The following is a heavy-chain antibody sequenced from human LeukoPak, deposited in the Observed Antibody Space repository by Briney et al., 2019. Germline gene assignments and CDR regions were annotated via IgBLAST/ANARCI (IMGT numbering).Heavy chain of an antibody. V-gene: IGHV3-53*01. CDR2: IYSGGST. Sequence: GSLRLSCAASEFTVSSNYMSWVRQAPGKGLEWVSVIYSGGSTYYADSVKGRFTISRDNSKNMLYLQMNSLRAEDTAVYYCARDYGGNAYFDYWGQGTLVTVSS. CDR1: EFTVSSNY. J-gene: IGHJ4*02. CDR3: ARDYGGNAYFDY. D-gene: IGHD4-23*01.